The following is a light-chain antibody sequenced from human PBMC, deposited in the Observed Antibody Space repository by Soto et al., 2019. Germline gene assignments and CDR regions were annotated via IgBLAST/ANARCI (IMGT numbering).Light chain of an antibody. J-gene: IGKJ5*01. CDR3: QQADTFPLT. CDR2: AAS. V-gene: IGKV1-39*01. CDR1: QGIYNS. Sequence: DIQMTQSPSSLSASVGDRVPITCRASQGIYNSLNWYQQKAGRAPKLLIYAASSLQSGVPSRFSGSGSGTHFTLTISSLQPEDFATYYCQQADTFPLTFGQGTRLEIK.